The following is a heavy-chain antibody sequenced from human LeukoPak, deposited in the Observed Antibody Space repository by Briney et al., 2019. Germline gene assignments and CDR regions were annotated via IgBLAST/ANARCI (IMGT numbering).Heavy chain of an antibody. V-gene: IGHV6-1*01. CDR3: VRITMVRGVIKHYYYMDV. D-gene: IGHD3-10*01. CDR2: TYYRSKWYN. Sequence: SQTLSLTCAISGDSVSSNSAAWNWIRQSPSRGLEWLGRTYYRSKWYNDYAVSVKSRITINPDTSKNQFSLKLSSVTAADTAVYYCVRITMVRGVIKHYYYMDVWGKGTTVTISS. CDR1: GDSVSSNSAA. J-gene: IGHJ6*03.